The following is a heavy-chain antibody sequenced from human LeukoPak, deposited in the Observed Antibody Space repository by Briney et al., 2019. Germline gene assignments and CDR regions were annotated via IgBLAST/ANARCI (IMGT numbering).Heavy chain of an antibody. CDR3: ARSVEGYCRGGSCYYYPYCMDV. J-gene: IGHJ6*03. D-gene: IGHD2-15*01. V-gene: IGHV4-59*01. Sequence: SETLSLTCTVSGGSISSYYWSWIRQPPGKGLEWIGYIYYSGSTNYNPSLKSRVTISVDTSKNQFSLKLSSVTAADTAVYYCARSVEGYCRGGSCYYYPYCMDVWGKGTTVTVSS. CDR1: GGSISSYY. CDR2: IYYSGST.